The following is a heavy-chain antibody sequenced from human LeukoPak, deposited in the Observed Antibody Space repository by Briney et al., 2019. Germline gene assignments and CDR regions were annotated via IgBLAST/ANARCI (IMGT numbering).Heavy chain of an antibody. J-gene: IGHJ6*02. Sequence: GGSLRLSCAASGFTFSSYWMSWVRQAPGKGQEWVANIKEDGSEKYYVDSVKGRFTISRDNAKNSLYLQMNSLRAEDTAVYYCATSTVITPDYYYSMDVWGQGTTVTVSS. CDR1: GFTFSSYW. V-gene: IGHV3-7*01. CDR2: IKEDGSEK. D-gene: IGHD4-23*01. CDR3: ATSTVITPDYYYSMDV.